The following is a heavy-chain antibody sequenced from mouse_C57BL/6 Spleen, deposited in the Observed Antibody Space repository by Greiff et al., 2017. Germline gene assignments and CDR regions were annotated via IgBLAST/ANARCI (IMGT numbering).Heavy chain of an antibody. Sequence: VKLMESGAELARPGASVKLSCKASGYTFTSYGISWVKQRTGQGLEWIGEIYPRSGNTYYNEKFKGKATLTADKSSSTAYMELRSLTSEDSAVYFCARVVGYYEGFDYWGQGTTLTVSS. J-gene: IGHJ2*01. CDR1: GYTFTSYG. V-gene: IGHV1-81*01. CDR2: IYPRSGNT. CDR3: ARVVGYYEGFDY. D-gene: IGHD2-3*01.